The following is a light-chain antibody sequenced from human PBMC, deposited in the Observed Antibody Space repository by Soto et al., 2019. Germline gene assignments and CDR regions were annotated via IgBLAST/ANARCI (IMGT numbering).Light chain of an antibody. Sequence: EIQMTQSPSTLSVSVGDRVTIACRSIQTISSWLAWYHQKPGKAPKLLIYKASTLKSGVPSRFSGSGSGTELTLTISSLQPDDFATYYCQHYNRYSQEFGQGTKV. CDR1: QTISSW. CDR2: KAS. CDR3: QHYNRYSQE. V-gene: IGKV1-5*03. J-gene: IGKJ1*01.